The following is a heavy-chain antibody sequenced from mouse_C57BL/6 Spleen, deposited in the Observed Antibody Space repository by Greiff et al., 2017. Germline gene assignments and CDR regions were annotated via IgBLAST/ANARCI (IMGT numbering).Heavy chain of an antibody. Sequence: QVQLQQPGAELVKPGASVKLSCKASGYTFTSYWMQWVKQRPGQGLEWIGEIDPSDSYTNYNQKFKGKATLTVDTSSSTAYMQLSSLTSEDSAVYYCARGGTGTGGYWGQGTLVTVSA. V-gene: IGHV1-50*01. D-gene: IGHD4-1*01. J-gene: IGHJ3*01. CDR1: GYTFTSYW. CDR3: ARGGTGTGGY. CDR2: IDPSDSYT.